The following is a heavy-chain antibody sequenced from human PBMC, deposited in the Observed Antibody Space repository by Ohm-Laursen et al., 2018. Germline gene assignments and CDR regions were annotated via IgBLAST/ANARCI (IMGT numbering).Heavy chain of an antibody. J-gene: IGHJ4*02. CDR3: ARAKGSGWPFDY. CDR2: ISGSGGST. CDR1: GFTFSGFA. Sequence: GSLRLSCTASGFTFSGFAMSWVRQAPGKGLEWVSAISGSGGSTYYADSVKGRFAIPRDNSKNTLYLQMNSLRAEDTAVYYCARAKGSGWPFDYWGQGTLVTVSS. D-gene: IGHD6-19*01. V-gene: IGHV3-23*01.